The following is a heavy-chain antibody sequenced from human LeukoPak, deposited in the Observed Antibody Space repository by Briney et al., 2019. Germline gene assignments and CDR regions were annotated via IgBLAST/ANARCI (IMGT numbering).Heavy chain of an antibody. Sequence: PGGSLRLSCAASGFTFSDHYMDWVRQAPGEGLEWVGRTRNKANSYTTEYAASVKGRFTISRDDSKNSLYLQMNSLKTEDTAVYYCARGFWSGSAGFDYWGQGTLVTVSS. CDR2: TRNKANSYTT. J-gene: IGHJ4*02. D-gene: IGHD3-3*01. CDR3: ARGFWSGSAGFDY. CDR1: GFTFSDHY. V-gene: IGHV3-72*01.